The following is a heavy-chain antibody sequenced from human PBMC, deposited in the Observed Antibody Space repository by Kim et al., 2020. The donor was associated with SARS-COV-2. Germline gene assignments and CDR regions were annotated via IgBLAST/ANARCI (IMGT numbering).Heavy chain of an antibody. Sequence: YNPSLKSRVTISVDTSKNQFSLKLSSVTAADTAVYYCAVPESSSAAVTSYWGQGTLVTVSS. V-gene: IGHV4-34*01. CDR3: AVPESSSAAVTSY. D-gene: IGHD6-13*01. J-gene: IGHJ4*02.